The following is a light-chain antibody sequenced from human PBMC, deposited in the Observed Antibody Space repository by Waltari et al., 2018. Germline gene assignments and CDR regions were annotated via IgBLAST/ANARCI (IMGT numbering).Light chain of an antibody. CDR3: QHHLRLPAT. CDR1: QNVSTF. CDR2: GAS. J-gene: IGKJ1*01. Sequence: IVLPQSPGTLSSSPGERATLSCRASQNVSTFLAWYQQKPGQAPRLLIYGASSRATGIPDRFSGGGSGTDFSLTISRLEPEDFAVYYCQHHLRLPATFGQGTKVDIK. V-gene: IGKV3-20*01.